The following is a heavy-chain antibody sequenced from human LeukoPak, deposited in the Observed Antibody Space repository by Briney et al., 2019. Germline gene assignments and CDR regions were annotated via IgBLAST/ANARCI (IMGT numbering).Heavy chain of an antibody. D-gene: IGHD3-3*01. CDR3: ARGVLRFLEWSPNWFDP. V-gene: IGHV1-46*01. CDR2: INPSGGST. Sequence: GASVKVSCKASGYTFTSYYMHWVRQAPGQGLEWMGIINPSGGSTSYAQKFQGRVTMTRDTSTSTVYMELSSLRSEDTAVYYCARGVLRFLEWSPNWFDPWGQGTLVTVSS. CDR1: GYTFTSYY. J-gene: IGHJ5*02.